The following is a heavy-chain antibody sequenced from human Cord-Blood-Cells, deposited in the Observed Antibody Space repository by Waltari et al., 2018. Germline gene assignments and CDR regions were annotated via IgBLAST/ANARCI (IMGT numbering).Heavy chain of an antibody. Sequence: QVQLQESGPGLVKPSETLSLTCTVSGGSVSSGSYYWSWIRQPPGKGLEWIGYIYYSGSTNYNPSRKSRVTISVDTSKNQFSLKLSSVTAADTAVYYCARVGIITGYFDYWGQGTLVTVSS. V-gene: IGHV4-61*01. CDR3: ARVGIITGYFDY. D-gene: IGHD1-20*01. CDR2: IYYSGST. CDR1: GGSVSSGSYY. J-gene: IGHJ4*02.